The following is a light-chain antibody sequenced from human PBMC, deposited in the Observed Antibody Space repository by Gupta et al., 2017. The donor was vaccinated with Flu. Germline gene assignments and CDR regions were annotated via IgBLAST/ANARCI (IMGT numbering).Light chain of an antibody. CDR3: QQRSNWPPGAS. V-gene: IGKV3-11*01. Sequence: LSLAPGERATLSCRASQSISGYLAWYQQRPGQAPKLLIYDTSNRATGIPARFSGSGSETDFTLTISSLEPEDFAVYYCQQRSNWPPGASFGGGTKVEIK. CDR1: QSISGY. J-gene: IGKJ4*01. CDR2: DTS.